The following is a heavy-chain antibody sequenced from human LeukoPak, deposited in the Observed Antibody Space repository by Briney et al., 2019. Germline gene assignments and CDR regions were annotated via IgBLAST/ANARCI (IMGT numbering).Heavy chain of an antibody. CDR2: IYYTGGTT. CDR3: ARESPESGPHVI. CDR1: GGSISSYY. D-gene: IGHD5-12*01. V-gene: IGHV4-59*01. Sequence: SETLSLTCTVSGGSISSYYWTWVRQPPGKGLEWIGYIYYTGGTTNYNPSLKSRVTMSVDTSKNQFSLKLSSVTAADTAVYYCARESPESGPHVIWGQGTLVTVSS. J-gene: IGHJ4*02.